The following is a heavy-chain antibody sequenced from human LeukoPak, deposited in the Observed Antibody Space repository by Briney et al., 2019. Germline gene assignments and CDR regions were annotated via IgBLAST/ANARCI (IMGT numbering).Heavy chain of an antibody. J-gene: IGHJ6*02. CDR2: IYYSGST. Sequence: SQTPSLTCTVSGGSISSGAYYWSWIRQHPGKGLEWIGYIYYSGSTYYNPSLKTRLTISVDTSKNQFSLKLSSVTAADTAVYYCARVPLHFDILTGYHNQAYGMDVWGQGTTVTVSS. CDR1: GGSISSGAYY. CDR3: ARVPLHFDILTGYHNQAYGMDV. V-gene: IGHV4-31*03. D-gene: IGHD3-9*01.